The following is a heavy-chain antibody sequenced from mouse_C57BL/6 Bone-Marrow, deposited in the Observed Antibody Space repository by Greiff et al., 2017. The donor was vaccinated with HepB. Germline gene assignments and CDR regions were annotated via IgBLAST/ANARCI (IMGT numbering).Heavy chain of an antibody. CDR2: IDPSDSYT. CDR3: ARGGDGPSFDY. V-gene: IGHV1-69*01. D-gene: IGHD2-3*01. J-gene: IGHJ2*01. Sequence: QVQLQQPGAELVMPGASVKLSCKASGYTFTSYWMHWVKQRPGQGLEWIGEIDPSDSYTNYNQKFKGKSTLTVDKSSSTAYMQLSSLTSEDSAVYYCARGGDGPSFDYWGQGTTLTVSS. CDR1: GYTFTSYW.